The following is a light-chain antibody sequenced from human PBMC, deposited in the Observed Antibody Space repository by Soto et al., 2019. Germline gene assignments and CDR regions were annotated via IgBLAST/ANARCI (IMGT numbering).Light chain of an antibody. CDR1: SSNIGKNY. Sequence: TQPPSVSETPGQRVTISCSGISSNIGKNYVYWYQQLPGTAPKLLIYANAQRPSGVPDRFSGSKSGNTASLTISGLQAEDEADYYCCSYAGSYTFVFGGGTKVTVL. J-gene: IGLJ2*01. V-gene: IGLV1-47*02. CDR3: CSYAGSYTFV. CDR2: ANA.